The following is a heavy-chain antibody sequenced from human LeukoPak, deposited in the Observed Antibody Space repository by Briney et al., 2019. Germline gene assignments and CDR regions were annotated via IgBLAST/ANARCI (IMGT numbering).Heavy chain of an antibody. CDR2: TSYNGNT. J-gene: IGHJ4*02. V-gene: IGHV1-18*04. Sequence: GSVKVSCKASGYTFSDYGSSWVRQAPGLGLEWMGWTSYNGNTNYAQKFQDRVTMTTDTSTTTAYMELRSLESDDTAVYYCARHSGSGWQALGYWGQGTLVTVSS. CDR1: GYTFSDYG. D-gene: IGHD6-19*01. CDR3: ARHSGSGWQALGY.